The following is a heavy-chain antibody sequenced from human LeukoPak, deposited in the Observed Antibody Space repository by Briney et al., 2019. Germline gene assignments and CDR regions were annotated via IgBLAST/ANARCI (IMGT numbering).Heavy chain of an antibody. CDR3: ARDPGYESWSPFWGGMDV. CDR1: GFTFSSSW. Sequence: PGGSLRLSCAASGFTFSSSWMHWARQAPGKGLVCVSRITRDGSSTTYADSVKGRFTTSRDNAKNTLYLQMDSLRDDDTAVYYCARDPGYESWSPFWGGMDVWGNGTTVIVSS. J-gene: IGHJ6*04. CDR2: ITRDGSST. D-gene: IGHD3-16*01. V-gene: IGHV3-74*01.